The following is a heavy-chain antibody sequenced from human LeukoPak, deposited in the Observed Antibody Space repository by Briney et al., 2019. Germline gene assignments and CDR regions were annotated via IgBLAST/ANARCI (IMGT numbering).Heavy chain of an antibody. D-gene: IGHD3-22*01. Sequence: SGGSLRLSCAASGFTVSSNYMSWVRQAPGKGLEWVSVIYSGGSTYYADSVKGRFTISRDNSKNTLYLQMNSLRAEDTAVYYCARDLDTYYYDSPGAFDAFDIWGQGTMVTVSS. J-gene: IGHJ3*02. CDR1: GFTVSSNY. CDR3: ARDLDTYYYDSPGAFDAFDI. V-gene: IGHV3-66*01. CDR2: IYSGGST.